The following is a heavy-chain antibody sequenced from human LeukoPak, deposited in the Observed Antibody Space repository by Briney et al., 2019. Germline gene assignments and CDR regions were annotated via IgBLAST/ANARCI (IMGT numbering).Heavy chain of an antibody. Sequence: PSETLSLTCTVSGGSISSYHWSWIRQPPGKGLEWIGYIYYSGSTNYNPSPKSRVTISVDTSKNQFSLKLSSVTAADTAVYYCAGSNPTAANIDYWGQGTLVTVSS. V-gene: IGHV4-59*01. J-gene: IGHJ4*02. D-gene: IGHD6-13*01. CDR2: IYYSGST. CDR3: AGSNPTAANIDY. CDR1: GGSISSYH.